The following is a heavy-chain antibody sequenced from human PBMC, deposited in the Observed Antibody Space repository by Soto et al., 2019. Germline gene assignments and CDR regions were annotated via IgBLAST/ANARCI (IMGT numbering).Heavy chain of an antibody. CDR3: AKSGDIVATIRGYFDY. Sequence: EVQLLESGGGLVQPGGSLRLSCAASGFTFSSYAMSWVRQAPGKGLEWVSAISGSGGSTYYADSVKGRFTISRDNSKNTLYLQMNSLRAEDTAVYYCAKSGDIVATIRGYFDYCGQGTLVTVSS. J-gene: IGHJ4*02. CDR2: ISGSGGST. D-gene: IGHD5-12*01. CDR1: GFTFSSYA. V-gene: IGHV3-23*01.